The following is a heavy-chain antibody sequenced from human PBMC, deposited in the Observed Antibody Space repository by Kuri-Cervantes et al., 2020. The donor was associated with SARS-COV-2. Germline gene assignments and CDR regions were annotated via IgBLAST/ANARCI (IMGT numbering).Heavy chain of an antibody. D-gene: IGHD6-19*01. CDR1: GYSISSGYY. Sequence: ESLKISCTVSGYSISSGYYWGWIRQPPGKGLEWIGSIYHSGSTYYNPSLKSRVTISVDTSKNQFSLKLSSVTAADTAVYYCARGQQWLARFDYWGQGALVTVSS. CDR3: ARGQQWLARFDY. J-gene: IGHJ4*02. CDR2: IYHSGST. V-gene: IGHV4-38-2*02.